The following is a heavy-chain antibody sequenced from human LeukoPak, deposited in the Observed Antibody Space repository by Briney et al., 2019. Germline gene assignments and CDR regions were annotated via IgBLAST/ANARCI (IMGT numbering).Heavy chain of an antibody. CDR3: ARFVEDIVVVPAAMNYYYYMDV. CDR2: TYTSGST. D-gene: IGHD2-2*01. CDR1: GGSISSHY. J-gene: IGHJ6*03. V-gene: IGHV4-4*07. Sequence: SETLSLTCTVSGGSISSHYWSWIRQPAGKGLEWIGRTYTSGSTNYNPSLKSRVTMSVDTSKNQFSLKLSSVTAADTAVYYCARFVEDIVVVPAAMNYYYYMDVWGKGTTVTVSS.